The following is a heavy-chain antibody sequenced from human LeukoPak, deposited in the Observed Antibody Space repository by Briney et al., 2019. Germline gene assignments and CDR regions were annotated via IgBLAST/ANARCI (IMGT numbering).Heavy chain of an antibody. CDR3: ARDRRPTATHAAFDI. CDR1: GGSVSSGGFY. V-gene: IGHV4-61*08. J-gene: IGHJ3*02. D-gene: IGHD4-17*01. Sequence: SETLSLTCTVSGGSVSSGGFYWTWIRQPPGKGLEWIGYIYYSGSTNYNPSLKSRVTISLDTSKNQFSLKLNSVTAADTAVYYCARDRRPTATHAAFDIWGQGTMVTVSS. CDR2: IYYSGST.